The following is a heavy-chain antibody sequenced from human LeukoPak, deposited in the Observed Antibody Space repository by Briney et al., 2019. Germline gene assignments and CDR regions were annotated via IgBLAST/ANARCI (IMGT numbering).Heavy chain of an antibody. CDR3: ARDSPLTS. J-gene: IGHJ4*02. CDR1: GFAFSNYW. Sequence: GGSLRLSCAASGFAFSNYWMHWVRQVPGKGLVWVSRITRDGSGANYADSVKGRFTISRDNAKNTLYLLMNSLRAEDTAVYYCARDSPLTSWGQGTLVTVSS. CDR2: ITRDGSGA. D-gene: IGHD1-14*01. V-gene: IGHV3-74*01.